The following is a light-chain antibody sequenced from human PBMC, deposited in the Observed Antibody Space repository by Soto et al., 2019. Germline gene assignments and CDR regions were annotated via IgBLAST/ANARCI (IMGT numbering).Light chain of an antibody. CDR2: DAS. V-gene: IGKV3-15*01. CDR1: QSVSSY. Sequence: EIVMTQSPATLSVPPGERATLSCRASQSVSSYLAWYQQKPGLPPRLLIYDASTRATGIPDRFSGSGSGTDFTLTIRSLQSADFAVYYCQQYSNWPPLYTFGRGTKLEIK. J-gene: IGKJ2*01. CDR3: QQYSNWPPLYT.